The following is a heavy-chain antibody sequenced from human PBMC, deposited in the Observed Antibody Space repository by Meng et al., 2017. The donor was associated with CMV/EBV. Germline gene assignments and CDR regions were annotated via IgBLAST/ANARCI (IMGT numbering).Heavy chain of an antibody. CDR3: VRGRDAVRYYYYYGMDV. J-gene: IGHJ6*02. V-gene: IGHV4-39*07. D-gene: IGHD4-11*01. CDR2: IYYSGST. Sequence: SETLSLTCTVSGGSISSSAYYWGWIRQPPGKGLEWIGSIYYSGSTYYNSSLKSRISISRDTSKNQFSLKLSSLTAADTAMYYCVRGRDAVRYYYYYGMDVWGQGTTVTVSS. CDR1: GGSISSSAYY.